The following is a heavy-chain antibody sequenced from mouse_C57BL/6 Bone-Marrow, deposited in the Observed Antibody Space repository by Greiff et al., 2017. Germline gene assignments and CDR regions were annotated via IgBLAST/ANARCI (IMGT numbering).Heavy chain of an antibody. CDR1: GFNIKDDY. D-gene: IGHD2-1*01. CDR2: IDPENGDT. V-gene: IGHV14-4*01. Sequence: EVQLQESGAELVRPGASVKLSCTASGFNIKDDYMHWVKQRPEQGLEWIGWIDPENGDTEYASKFQGKATITADTSSNTAYLQLSSLTSEDTAVYYCTTDYGNYEAYWGQGTLVNVSA. CDR3: TTDYGNYEAY. J-gene: IGHJ3*01.